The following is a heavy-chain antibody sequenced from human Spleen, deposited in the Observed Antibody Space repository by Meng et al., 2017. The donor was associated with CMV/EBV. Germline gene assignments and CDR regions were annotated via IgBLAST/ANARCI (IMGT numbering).Heavy chain of an antibody. J-gene: IGHJ5*02. Sequence: QVQLQQWGAGLLKPSETLSLTCAVYGGSFSGYYWSWIRQPPGKGLEWIGEMNHSGSTNYNPSLKSRVTISVDTSKNQFSLKLSSVTAADTAVYYCARLPWIVPAARPSWSDPWGQGTLVTVSS. CDR3: ARLPWIVPAARPSWSDP. CDR2: MNHSGST. D-gene: IGHD2-2*01. CDR1: GGSFSGYY. V-gene: IGHV4-34*01.